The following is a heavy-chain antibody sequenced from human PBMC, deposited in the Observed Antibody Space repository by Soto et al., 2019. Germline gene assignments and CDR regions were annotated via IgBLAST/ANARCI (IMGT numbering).Heavy chain of an antibody. J-gene: IGHJ5*02. CDR3: ARDPFYGWFDP. D-gene: IGHD3-16*01. Sequence: QVQLVQSGAEVRKPGASVKVSCKASGHTLASYDINWVRQATGQGLEWMGWMTPDSGDTGYAQKFQGRVTMTWDTSITTAYMELSSLRSDDTAVYYCARDPFYGWFDPWGQGTLVTVSS. V-gene: IGHV1-8*01. CDR2: MTPDSGDT. CDR1: GHTLASYD.